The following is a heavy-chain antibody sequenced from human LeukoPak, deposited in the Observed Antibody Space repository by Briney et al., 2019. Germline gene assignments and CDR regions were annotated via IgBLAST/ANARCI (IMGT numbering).Heavy chain of an antibody. CDR2: INTSGST. CDR3: ARGRAVAEY. D-gene: IGHD6-19*01. V-gene: IGHV4-4*07. CDR1: GGSISNYY. Sequence: SETLSLTCTVSGGSISNYYWSWIRQPAGKGLEWIGRINTSGSTNYNPSLKSRVTMSADTSKHQFSLQLSSVTATDTAVYYCARGRAVAEYWGQGILVTVSS. J-gene: IGHJ4*02.